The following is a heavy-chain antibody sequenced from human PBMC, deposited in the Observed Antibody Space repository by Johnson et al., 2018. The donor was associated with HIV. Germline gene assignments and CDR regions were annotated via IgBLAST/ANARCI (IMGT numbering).Heavy chain of an antibody. J-gene: IGHJ3*01. CDR3: AKIPGALHLDSFEY. Sequence: VHLVESGGGLVQPGGSLRLSCAASGFTFSSYAMSWVRQAPGQGLEWVSAISGSGGSTYYADSVKGRFTISRDNSKNTLYLQKNSLVAEDTAVYYCAKIPGALHLDSFEYWGQGTMVTVSS. V-gene: IGHV3-23*04. D-gene: IGHD2-2*01. CDR1: GFTFSSYA. CDR2: ISGSGGST.